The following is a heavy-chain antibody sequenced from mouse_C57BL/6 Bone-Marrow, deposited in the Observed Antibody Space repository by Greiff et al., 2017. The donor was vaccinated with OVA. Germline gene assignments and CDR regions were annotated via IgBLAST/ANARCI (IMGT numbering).Heavy chain of an antibody. D-gene: IGHD1-1*01. Sequence: EVQLVESGGDLVKPGGSLKLSCAASGFTFSSYGMSWVRQTPDKRLEWVATISSGGSYTYYPDNVKGRFTISRDNAKNALYLQMSSLKAEDPAMYYCARHGDYGSFFDYWGQGTTLTVSS. V-gene: IGHV5-6*01. CDR1: GFTFSSYG. CDR3: ARHGDYGSFFDY. J-gene: IGHJ2*01. CDR2: ISSGGSYT.